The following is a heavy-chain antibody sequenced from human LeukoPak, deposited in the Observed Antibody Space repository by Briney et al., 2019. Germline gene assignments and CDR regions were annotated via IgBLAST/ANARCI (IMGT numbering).Heavy chain of an antibody. V-gene: IGHV3-48*03. CDR3: ARVGYCSGGSCWDLDY. CDR1: GFTFSSYE. J-gene: IGHJ4*02. CDR2: ISSSGNTI. Sequence: GGSLRLSCAASGFTFSSYEMNWVRQAPGKGLEWVSYISSSGNTIYYADSVKGRFTISRDNAKNSLYLQMNSLRAEDTAVYYCARVGYCSGGSCWDLDYWGQGTLVTVSS. D-gene: IGHD2-15*01.